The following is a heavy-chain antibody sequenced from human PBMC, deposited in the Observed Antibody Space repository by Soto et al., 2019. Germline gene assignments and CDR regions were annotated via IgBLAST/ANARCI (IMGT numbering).Heavy chain of an antibody. Sequence: QVQLVESGGGVVQPGRSLRLSCAASGFTFSSYGMHWVRQAPGKGLEWVAVIWYDGSNKYYADSVKGRFTISRDNSKNPLYLQMNSLRAEDTAVYYCARDRGDNYYFGLDVWGQGTTVTVSS. CDR1: GFTFSSYG. J-gene: IGHJ6*02. D-gene: IGHD3-10*01. CDR2: IWYDGSNK. V-gene: IGHV3-33*01. CDR3: ARDRGDNYYFGLDV.